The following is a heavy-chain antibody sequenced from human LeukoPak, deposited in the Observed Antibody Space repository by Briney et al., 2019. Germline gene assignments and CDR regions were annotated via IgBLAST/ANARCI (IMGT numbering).Heavy chain of an antibody. Sequence: SETLSLTCTVSGGSISSYYWSWIRQPPGKGLEWIGYIYYSGSTNYNPSLKSRVTISVDTSKNQFSLKLSSVTAADTAVYYCASTRPDYGMDVWGQGTTVTVSS. CDR1: GGSISSYY. CDR3: ASTRPDYGMDV. J-gene: IGHJ6*02. CDR2: IYYSGST. V-gene: IGHV4-59*12.